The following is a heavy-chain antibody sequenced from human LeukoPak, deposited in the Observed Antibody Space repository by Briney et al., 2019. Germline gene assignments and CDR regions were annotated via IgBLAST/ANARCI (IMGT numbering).Heavy chain of an antibody. J-gene: IGHJ1*01. CDR2: INTDGSST. V-gene: IGHV3-74*01. D-gene: IGHD3-3*01. Sequence: GGSLRLSCAASGFTFSSYWMHWVRQAPGKGLVWVSPINTDGSSTSYADSVKGRFTISRDNAKNTLYLQMNSLRAEDTAVYYCAREYFWSSSQAYFQHWGQGTLVTVSS. CDR1: GFTFSSYW. CDR3: AREYFWSSSQAYFQH.